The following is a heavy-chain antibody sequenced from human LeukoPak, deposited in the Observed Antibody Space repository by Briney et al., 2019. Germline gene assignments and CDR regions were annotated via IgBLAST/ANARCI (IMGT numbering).Heavy chain of an antibody. CDR2: ISAYNGNT. Sequence: GASVKVSCKASGYTFTSYGISWVRQAPGQGLEWMGWISAYNGNTNYAQKLQGRVTMTTDTSTSTAYMELRSLRSDDTAVYYCARIMITFGGVIATPYWFDPWGQGTLVTVSS. CDR1: GYTFTSYG. CDR3: ARIMITFGGVIATPYWFDP. V-gene: IGHV1-18*01. J-gene: IGHJ5*02. D-gene: IGHD3-16*02.